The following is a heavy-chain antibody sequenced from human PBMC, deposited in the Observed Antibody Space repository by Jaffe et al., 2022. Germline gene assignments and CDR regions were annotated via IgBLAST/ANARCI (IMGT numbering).Heavy chain of an antibody. V-gene: IGHV3-73*02. CDR2: IRSKANSYAT. Sequence: EVQLVESGGGLVQPGGSLKLSCAASGFTFSGSAMHWVRQASGKGLEWVGRIRSKANSYATAYAASVKGRFTISRDDSKNTAYLQMNSLKTEDTAVYYCTRPQVSGGRGYYYYYMDVWGKGTTVTVSS. J-gene: IGHJ6*03. CDR1: GFTFSGSA. CDR3: TRPQVSGGRGYYYYYMDV. D-gene: IGHD2-15*01.